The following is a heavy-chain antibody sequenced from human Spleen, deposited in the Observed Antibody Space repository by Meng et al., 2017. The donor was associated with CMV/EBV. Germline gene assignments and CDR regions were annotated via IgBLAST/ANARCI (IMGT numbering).Heavy chain of an antibody. Sequence: SETLSLTCAVYGGSFSGYYWSWIRQPPGKGLEWIGYIYYSGSTNYNPSLKSRVTISVDTSKNQFSLKLSSVTAADTAVYYCARATYYYSSGSYYWVSRGYFDYWGQGTLVTVSS. D-gene: IGHD3-10*01. CDR1: GGSFSGYY. CDR3: ARATYYYSSGSYYWVSRGYFDY. V-gene: IGHV4-59*01. J-gene: IGHJ4*02. CDR2: IYYSGST.